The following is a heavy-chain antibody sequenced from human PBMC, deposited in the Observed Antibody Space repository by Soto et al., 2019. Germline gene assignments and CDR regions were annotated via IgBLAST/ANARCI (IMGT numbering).Heavy chain of an antibody. Sequence: EVQLVESGGGLVQPGGSLRLSCAASGFTFSSNWMSWVRQAPGKGLEWVANIKRDGSEKYYVDSVKGRFTISRDNAKNSLYLQMSSLRADDTAVYYCAGLEGEYSGCADYWGQGTMVTVSS. CDR2: IKRDGSEK. V-gene: IGHV3-7*03. CDR1: GFTFSSNW. CDR3: AGLEGEYSGCADY. J-gene: IGHJ4*02. D-gene: IGHD6-19*01.